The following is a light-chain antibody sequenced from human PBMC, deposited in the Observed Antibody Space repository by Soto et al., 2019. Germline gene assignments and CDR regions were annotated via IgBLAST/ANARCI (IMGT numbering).Light chain of an antibody. V-gene: IGKV4-1*01. CDR1: QNIFSSANNKNY. J-gene: IGKJ1*01. Sequence: MPQSSVSLAVSLSERATITCKSRQNIFSSANNKNYLAWFQQKPGQAPKLLIYGASTRESGVPDRFSGSGSGTDFTLTISSLQAEDVAVYYCQQYYSSPTWTFGQGTKVDIK. CDR3: QQYYSSPTWT. CDR2: GAS.